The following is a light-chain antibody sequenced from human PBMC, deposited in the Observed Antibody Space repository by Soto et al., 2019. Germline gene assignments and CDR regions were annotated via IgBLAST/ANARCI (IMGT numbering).Light chain of an antibody. J-gene: IGKJ4*01. CDR1: QDINSY. CDR3: QQYNIYPLT. Sequence: DVQMTQSPSSLSASVGDRVTITCRASQDINSYLAWYQQKPGNARKSLIYGASSLQTGVPSRFSGSESGTDFTLTISNLQPEDSATYYCQQYNIYPLTFGGGTKVEIK. V-gene: IGKV1D-16*01. CDR2: GAS.